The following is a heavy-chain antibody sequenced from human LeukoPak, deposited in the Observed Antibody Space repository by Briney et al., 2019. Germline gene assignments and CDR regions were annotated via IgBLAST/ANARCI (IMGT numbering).Heavy chain of an antibody. Sequence: PGGSLRLSCAASGFTFSSDGMHWVRQAPGKGLEWVAVIWYDGSNKYYADSVKGRFTISRDNSKNTLYLQMNSLRAEDTAVYYCARDLGSSWYDDWFDPWGQGTLVTVSS. V-gene: IGHV3-33*01. CDR2: IWYDGSNK. D-gene: IGHD6-13*01. J-gene: IGHJ5*02. CDR1: GFTFSSDG. CDR3: ARDLGSSWYDDWFDP.